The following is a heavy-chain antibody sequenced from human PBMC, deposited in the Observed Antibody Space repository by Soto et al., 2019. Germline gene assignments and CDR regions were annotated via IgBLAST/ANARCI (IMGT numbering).Heavy chain of an antibody. CDR2: ISGSGGST. CDR3: AKEIEDYDYVWGSYRSDLDY. V-gene: IGHV3-23*01. D-gene: IGHD3-16*02. Sequence: EVQLLESGGGLVQPGGSLRLSCAASGFTFSSYAMSWVRQAPGKGLEWVSAISGSGGSTYYADSVKGRFTISRDNSKNTLYLQINSLRAEETAVYYCAKEIEDYDYVWGSYRSDLDYWGQGTLVTVSA. CDR1: GFTFSSYA. J-gene: IGHJ4*02.